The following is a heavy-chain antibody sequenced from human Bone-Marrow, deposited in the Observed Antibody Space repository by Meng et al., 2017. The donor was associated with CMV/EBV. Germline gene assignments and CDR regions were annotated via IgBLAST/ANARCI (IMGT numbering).Heavy chain of an antibody. V-gene: IGHV3-30*02. Sequence: GGSLRLSCVASGFTFRSYGMHWVRQGPGKGLEWVAFVGYDGNYKYYADTVKDRFTISRDNSKNTLYVQMSRLRGEDTAVYYCAKAVARLRTYYGMDVWGQGTTVTVSS. CDR1: GFTFRSYG. CDR3: AKAVARLRTYYGMDV. D-gene: IGHD2-21*01. CDR2: VGYDGNYK. J-gene: IGHJ6*02.